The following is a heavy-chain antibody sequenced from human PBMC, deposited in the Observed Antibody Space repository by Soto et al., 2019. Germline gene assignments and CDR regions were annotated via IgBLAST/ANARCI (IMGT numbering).Heavy chain of an antibody. J-gene: IGHJ4*02. V-gene: IGHV5-51*01. D-gene: IGHD3-22*01. Sequence: PGESLKISCQGSGYSFTTYWIAWVRQMPGKGLEWMGIIYPGDSDTKYSPSFQGQVTISADKSISTAYLQWSSLKASDTAMYYCASPSLGSYFDSSGYYSDYWGQGTPVTVSS. CDR3: ASPSLGSYFDSSGYYSDY. CDR2: IYPGDSDT. CDR1: GYSFTTYW.